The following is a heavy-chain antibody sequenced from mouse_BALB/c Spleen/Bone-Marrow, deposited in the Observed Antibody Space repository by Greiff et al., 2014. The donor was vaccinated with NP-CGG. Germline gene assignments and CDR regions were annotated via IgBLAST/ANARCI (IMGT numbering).Heavy chain of an antibody. CDR3: ARERNWDSFAY. J-gene: IGHJ3*01. V-gene: IGHV1-4*01. CDR1: SYTFTSYT. CDR2: INPSSGYT. D-gene: IGHD4-1*01. Sequence: VQLQQSGAELARPGASVEMSCKASSYTFTSYTMHWVKQRPGQGLEWIGYINPSSGYTNYNQKFKDKATLTADKSSSTAYMQLSSLTSEDSAVYYCARERNWDSFAYWGQGTLVTVSA.